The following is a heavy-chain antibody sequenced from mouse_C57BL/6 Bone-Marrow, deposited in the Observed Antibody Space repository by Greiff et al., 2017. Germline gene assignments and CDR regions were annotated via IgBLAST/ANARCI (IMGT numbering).Heavy chain of an antibody. CDR2: ISSGGSYT. Sequence: EVHLVESGGALVKPGGSLKLSCAASGFTFRSYGMSWVRPTPDKRLAWVPTISSGGSYTYYPDSVKGRLTISRENAKNTLYLQMSSLKSEDTAMYYCARNYGGWFAYWGQGTLVTVSA. CDR1: GFTFRSYG. V-gene: IGHV5-6*01. J-gene: IGHJ3*01. D-gene: IGHD1-1*01. CDR3: ARNYGGWFAY.